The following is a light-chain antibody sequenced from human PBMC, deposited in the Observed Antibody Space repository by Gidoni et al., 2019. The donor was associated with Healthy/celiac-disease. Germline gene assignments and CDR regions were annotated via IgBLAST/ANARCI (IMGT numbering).Light chain of an antibody. J-gene: IGKJ3*01. CDR1: QSISSW. CDR2: KAS. Sequence: DIQMTQSPSTLSASVGDRVTITCRASQSISSWLAWYQQKPGKAPKLLIYKASSLESGVPSRFSGSGSRTEFTLTISRLQPDDFATYYCQQYNSYSPTFGPGTKVDIK. V-gene: IGKV1-5*03. CDR3: QQYNSYSPT.